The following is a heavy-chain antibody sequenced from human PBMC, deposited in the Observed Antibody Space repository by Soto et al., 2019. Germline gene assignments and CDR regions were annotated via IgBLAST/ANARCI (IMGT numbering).Heavy chain of an antibody. CDR3: ARDRRYGAGSYRSYYGMDV. J-gene: IGHJ6*02. Sequence: FPVKVSCKASGGTFSSYAISWVRQAPGQGLEWMGGIIPIFGTANYAQKFQGRVTITADESTSTAYMELSSLRSEDTAVYYCARDRRYGAGSYRSYYGMDVWGQGTTVTVSS. CDR1: GGTFSSYA. V-gene: IGHV1-69*13. CDR2: IIPIFGTA. D-gene: IGHD3-10*01.